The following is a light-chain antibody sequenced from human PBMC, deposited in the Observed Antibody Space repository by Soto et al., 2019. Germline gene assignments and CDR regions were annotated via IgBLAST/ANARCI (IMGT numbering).Light chain of an antibody. V-gene: IGKV1-27*01. J-gene: IGKJ1*01. CDR1: QGISTY. CDR2: AAS. CDR3: PHYIGAPWT. Sequence: DIQMTQSPSSLSASVGDRVTITCRASQGISTYLVWYQQKPGTVPKLLIYAASTLQSGVPSRFSGRGSWTDFTLTIRSLQPAQVASYDCPHYIGAPWTFGQGTKVEIE.